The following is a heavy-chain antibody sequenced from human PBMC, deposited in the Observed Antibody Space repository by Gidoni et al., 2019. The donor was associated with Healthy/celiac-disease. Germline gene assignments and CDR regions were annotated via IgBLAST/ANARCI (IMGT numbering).Heavy chain of an antibody. D-gene: IGHD6-6*01. V-gene: IGHV3-21*01. CDR2: ISSSSSYI. CDR1: GFTVSSYS. CDR3: ARGEIAARPWPRDY. Sequence: EVQLVESGGGLVKPGGSLRLSCAASGFTVSSYSMNWVRQAPGKGLEWVSSISSSSSYIYYADSVKGRFTISRDNAKNSLYLQMNSLRAEDTAVYYCARGEIAARPWPRDYWGQGTLVTVSS. J-gene: IGHJ4*02.